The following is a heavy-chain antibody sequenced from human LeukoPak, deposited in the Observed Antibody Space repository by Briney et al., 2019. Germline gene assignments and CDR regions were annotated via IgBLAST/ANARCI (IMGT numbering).Heavy chain of an antibody. D-gene: IGHD3-10*01. CDR1: GFTFNSYA. V-gene: IGHV3-23*01. Sequence: GGSLRLSCAASGFTFNSYAMSWVRQAPGKGLDWVSAISGSGGYIYYADSVKGRFTISRDNSKNTLHLQMNSLRAEDTAVYYCAKGPGYYGSGSRPNWFDPWGQGTLVTVSS. J-gene: IGHJ5*02. CDR2: ISGSGGYI. CDR3: AKGPGYYGSGSRPNWFDP.